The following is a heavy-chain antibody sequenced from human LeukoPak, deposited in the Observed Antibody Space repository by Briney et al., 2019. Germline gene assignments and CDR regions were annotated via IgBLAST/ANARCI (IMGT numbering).Heavy chain of an antibody. CDR3: ARDDPRIAVRPYWYFDL. CDR2: ISYSGST. Sequence: PSETLSLTCTVSGDSISSSRHSWGWIRQPPGKGLEWIGSISYSGSTNYNPSLKSRVTISGDTSKNQFSLKLSSVTAADTAVYYCARDDPRIAVRPYWYFDLWGRGTLVTVSS. D-gene: IGHD6-6*01. J-gene: IGHJ2*01. CDR1: GDSISSSRHS. V-gene: IGHV4-39*07.